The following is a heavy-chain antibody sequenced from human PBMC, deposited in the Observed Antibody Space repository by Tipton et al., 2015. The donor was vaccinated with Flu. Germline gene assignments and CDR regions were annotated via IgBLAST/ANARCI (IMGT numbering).Heavy chain of an antibody. CDR2: IYTSGST. Sequence: LRLPCTVSGGSISSGSYYWSWIRQPAGKGLEWIGRIYTSGSTNYNPSLKSRVTISVDTSKNQFSLKLSSVTAADTAVYYCARAGWLLPFDYWGQGTLVTVSS. J-gene: IGHJ4*02. CDR1: GGSISSGSYY. V-gene: IGHV4-61*02. CDR3: ARAGWLLPFDY. D-gene: IGHD3-22*01.